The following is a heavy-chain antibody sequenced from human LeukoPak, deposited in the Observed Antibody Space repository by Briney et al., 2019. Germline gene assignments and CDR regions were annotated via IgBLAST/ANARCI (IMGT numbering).Heavy chain of an antibody. CDR3: ARGPSVESWFDP. J-gene: IGHJ5*02. CDR2: IIPIFGTA. CDR1: GGTFSSYA. V-gene: IGHV1-69*05. Sequence: GASVKVSCKASGGTFSSYAISWVRQAPGQGLEWMRGIIPIFGTANYAQKFQGRVTITTDESTSTAYMELSSLRSEDTAVYYCARGPSVESWFDPWGQGTLVTVSS.